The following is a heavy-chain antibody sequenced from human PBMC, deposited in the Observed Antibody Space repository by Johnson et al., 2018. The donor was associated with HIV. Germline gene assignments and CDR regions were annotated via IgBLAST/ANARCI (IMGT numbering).Heavy chain of an antibody. CDR2: MYYDGSNK. Sequence: QVQLVESGGGVVRPGGSLRLSCAASGFTFDDYGMSWVRQAPGKGLEWVAVMYYDGSNKYYADSVKGRFTISRDNSKNTLYLQMNGLRAEDTAVYYCALRILQQARTIFGVVIHKALALGDAFDIWGQGTMVTVSS. J-gene: IGHJ3*02. D-gene: IGHD3-3*01. CDR3: ALRILQQARTIFGVVIHKALALGDAFDI. CDR1: GFTFDDYG. V-gene: IGHV3-30*03.